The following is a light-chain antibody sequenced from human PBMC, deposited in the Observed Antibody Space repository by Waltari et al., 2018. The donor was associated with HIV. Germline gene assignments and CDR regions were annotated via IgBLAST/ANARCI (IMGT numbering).Light chain of an antibody. CDR3: QQYYSTPRT. V-gene: IGKV4-1*01. J-gene: IGKJ1*01. Sequence: DIVMTQSPDSLAVSLGERATINCKSSQSVLYSSNNKNYLAWYQRKPGQPPKLLIYWASTRESGVPDRCSCSGSVTDFILTISSLQAEDVAVYYCQQYYSTPRTFGQGTKVEIK. CDR2: WAS. CDR1: QSVLYSSNNKNY.